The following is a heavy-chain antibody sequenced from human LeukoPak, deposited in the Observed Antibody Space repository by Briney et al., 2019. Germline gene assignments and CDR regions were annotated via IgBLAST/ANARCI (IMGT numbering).Heavy chain of an antibody. Sequence: SETLSLTCTVSGGSISSSSYYWGWIRHPPGKGLEWIGSIYYSGSTYYNPSLKSRVTISVDTSKNQFSLKLSSVTAADTAVYYCELGGYNSGYFDLWGRGTLVTVSS. CDR3: ELGGYNSGYFDL. J-gene: IGHJ2*01. V-gene: IGHV4-39*01. D-gene: IGHD5-24*01. CDR1: GGSISSSSYY. CDR2: IYYSGST.